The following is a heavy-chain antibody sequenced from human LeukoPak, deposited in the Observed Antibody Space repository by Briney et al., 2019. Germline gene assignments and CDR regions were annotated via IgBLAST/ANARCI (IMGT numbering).Heavy chain of an antibody. Sequence: SETLSLTCAVYGGSFSGYYWSWIRQPPGKGLEWIGEINHSGSTNYNPSLKSRVTISVDTSKNQFSLKLSSVTAADTAVYYCARPHPENDSTSCPFDYWGQGTLVTVSS. D-gene: IGHD2-2*01. V-gene: IGHV4-34*01. CDR2: INHSGST. CDR1: GGSFSGYY. CDR3: ARPHPENDSTSCPFDY. J-gene: IGHJ4*02.